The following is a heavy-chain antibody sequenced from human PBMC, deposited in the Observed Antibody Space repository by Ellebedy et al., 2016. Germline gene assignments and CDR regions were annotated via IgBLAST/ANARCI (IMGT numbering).Heavy chain of an antibody. D-gene: IGHD5-18*01. Sequence: GGSLRLSCAASGLTFSSYSMNWVRQAPGKGLEWVSYISSSSSTIYYADSVKGRFTISRDNAKNSLYLQMNSLRDEDTAVYYCAREVGYSYGYGDYFDYWGQGTLVTVSS. J-gene: IGHJ4*02. CDR2: ISSSSSTI. V-gene: IGHV3-48*02. CDR1: GLTFSSYS. CDR3: AREVGYSYGYGDYFDY.